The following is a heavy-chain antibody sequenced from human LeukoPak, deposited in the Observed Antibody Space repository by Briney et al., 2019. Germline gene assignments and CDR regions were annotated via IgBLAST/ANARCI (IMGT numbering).Heavy chain of an antibody. CDR1: GGSISSYY. J-gene: IGHJ5*02. D-gene: IGHD3-10*01. CDR3: ARQQVRGELSPYNWFDP. V-gene: IGHV4-59*08. CDR2: IYYSGST. Sequence: SQTLSLTCTVSGGSISSYYWSWIRQPPGKGLEWIGYIYYSGSTNYNPSLKSRVTISVDTSKNQFSLKLSSVTAADTAVYYCARQQVRGELSPYNWFDPWGQGTLVTASS.